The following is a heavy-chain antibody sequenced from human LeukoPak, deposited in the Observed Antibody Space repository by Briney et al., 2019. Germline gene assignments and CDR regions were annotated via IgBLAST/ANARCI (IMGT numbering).Heavy chain of an antibody. Sequence: ASVKVSCKASGYTFTNYNIHLVRQASGHGLEWMGGMNPNSGNTDSTQKFQGKLSMTRDTSVSTAYMELTSLRSDDTAVYYCARRVADHFDYWGQGTLDTVSS. D-gene: IGHD6-19*01. CDR2: MNPNSGNT. J-gene: IGHJ4*02. CDR3: ARRVADHFDY. V-gene: IGHV1-8*01. CDR1: GYTFTNYN.